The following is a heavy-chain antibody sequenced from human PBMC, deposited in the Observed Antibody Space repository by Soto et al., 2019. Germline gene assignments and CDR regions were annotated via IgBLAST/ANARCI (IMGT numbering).Heavy chain of an antibody. Sequence: SETLSLTCSVSGGSISGYYWSWIRQTPEKGLEWIGYIYYSGSTNYNPSLKSRVTMLIDMSKNQFSLKLTSVSAADTAVYYCATAKLLLPWLFDYWGQGTLVTVSS. V-gene: IGHV4-59*01. CDR2: IYYSGST. CDR1: GGSISGYY. CDR3: ATAKLLLPWLFDY. J-gene: IGHJ4*02. D-gene: IGHD2-15*01.